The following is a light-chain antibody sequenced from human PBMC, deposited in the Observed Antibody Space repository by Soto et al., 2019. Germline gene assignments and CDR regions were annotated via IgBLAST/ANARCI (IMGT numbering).Light chain of an antibody. J-gene: IGLJ2*01. CDR3: AAWDDSLSGRGVV. V-gene: IGLV1-47*01. Sequence: QSVLTQPPSASGTPGQRVTISCSGSSSNIGSNYVYWYQQLPGTAPKLLIYRNNQRPSGVPDRFSGSKSGTSASLAISGLRSEDEADYHCAAWDDSLSGRGVVFGGGTKLTVL. CDR2: RNN. CDR1: SSNIGSNY.